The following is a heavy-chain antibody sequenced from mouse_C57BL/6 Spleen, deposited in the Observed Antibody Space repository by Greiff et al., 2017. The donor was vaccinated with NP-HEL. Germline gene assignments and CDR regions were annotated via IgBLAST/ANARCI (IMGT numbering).Heavy chain of an antibody. V-gene: IGHV5-17*01. CDR3: ARGPEAY. J-gene: IGHJ3*01. Sequence: EVQRVESGGGLVKPGGSLKLSCAASGFTFSDYGMHWVRQAPEKGLEWVAYISSGSSTIYYADTVKGRFTISRDNAKNSLFLQMTRLRSEDTAMDYCARGPEAYWGQGTLVTVSA. CDR1: GFTFSDYG. CDR2: ISSGSSTI.